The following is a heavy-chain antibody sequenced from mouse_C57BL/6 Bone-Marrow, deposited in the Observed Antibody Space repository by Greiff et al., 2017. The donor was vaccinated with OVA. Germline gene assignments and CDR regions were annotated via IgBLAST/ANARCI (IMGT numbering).Heavy chain of an antibody. CDR1: GYTFTSYG. Sequence: VQLQQSGAVLARPGASVKLSCKASGYTFTSYGIRWVKQRTGQGLEWIGAIYPGSGNTYYNEKFKGKATLTADKSASTAYMELRSLTSEDSAVYCCARSGMLRYALDYWGQGTSVTVSA. CDR2: IYPGSGNT. V-gene: IGHV1-81*01. J-gene: IGHJ4*01. CDR3: ARSGMLRYALDY. D-gene: IGHD1-1*01.